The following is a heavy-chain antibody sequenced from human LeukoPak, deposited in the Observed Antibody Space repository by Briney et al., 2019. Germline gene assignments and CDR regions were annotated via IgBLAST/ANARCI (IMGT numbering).Heavy chain of an antibody. V-gene: IGHV1-46*01. J-gene: IGHJ6*02. CDR2: INPSGGST. D-gene: IGHD3-9*01. CDR1: GYTFTSYY. Sequence: ASVKVSCKASGYTFTSYYMHWVRQAPGQGLEWMGIINPSGGSTSYAQKFQGRVTMTRDTSTSTVYMELSSLRSEDTAVYYCARDVLRYFDCPPGGMDVWGQGTTVTVSS. CDR3: ARDVLRYFDCPPGGMDV.